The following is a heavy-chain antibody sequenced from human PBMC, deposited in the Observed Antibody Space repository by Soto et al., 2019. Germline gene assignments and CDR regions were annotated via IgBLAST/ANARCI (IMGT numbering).Heavy chain of an antibody. CDR2: IMPIVGSP. CDR3: ALGNAMDV. CDR1: GGTFSSFA. D-gene: IGHD7-27*01. V-gene: IGHV1-69*12. J-gene: IGHJ6*02. Sequence: VQLVQSGAEVKRPGSSVKVSCKASGGTFSSFAINWVRQAPGQGLEWMGGIMPIVGSPNYAQKFQGRVTITADESTSAAYMQLGGLRSDDTAVYYCALGNAMDVWGQGTTVTVSS.